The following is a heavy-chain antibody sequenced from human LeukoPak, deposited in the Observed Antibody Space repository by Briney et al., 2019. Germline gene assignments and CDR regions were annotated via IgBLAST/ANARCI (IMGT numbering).Heavy chain of an antibody. Sequence: KPGGSLRLSCAASGFIISDYYMSWMRQAPGRGVEWLSYSSTSGSTISYADSVKGRFTIPRDNAKNSLYLQMNSLRAEDTAVYYCARGSYYYGSGAYDPWGQGTLVTVSS. J-gene: IGHJ5*02. D-gene: IGHD3-10*01. V-gene: IGHV3-11*01. CDR2: SSTSGSTI. CDR1: GFIISDYY. CDR3: ARGSYYYGSGAYDP.